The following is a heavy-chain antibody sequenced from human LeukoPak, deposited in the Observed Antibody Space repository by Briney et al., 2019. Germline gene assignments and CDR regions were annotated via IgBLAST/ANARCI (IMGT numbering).Heavy chain of an antibody. CDR1: GFTFSNYP. CDR3: AKDPTYYGSGSYPDY. CDR2: ISGSGGST. J-gene: IGHJ4*02. D-gene: IGHD3-10*01. Sequence: PGGSLRLSCAASGFTFSNYPMSWVRQAPGKGLEWVSAISGSGGSTYYADSVKGRFTISRDNSKNTLYLQMNSLRAEDTAVYYCAKDPTYYGSGSYPDYWGQGTLVTVSS. V-gene: IGHV3-23*01.